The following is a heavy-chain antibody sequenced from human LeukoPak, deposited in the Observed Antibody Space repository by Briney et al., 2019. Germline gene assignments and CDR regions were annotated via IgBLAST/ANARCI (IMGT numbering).Heavy chain of an antibody. Sequence: GGSLRLSCAASGFTFSSYAMSWVRQAPGKGLEWVSAISGSGGSTYYADSVKGRFTISRDNSKNTPDLQMNSLRAEDTAVYYCAKGGVYYYDSSGYYDWGQGTLVTVSS. V-gene: IGHV3-23*01. CDR2: ISGSGGST. J-gene: IGHJ4*02. CDR3: AKGGVYYYDSSGYYD. D-gene: IGHD3-22*01. CDR1: GFTFSSYA.